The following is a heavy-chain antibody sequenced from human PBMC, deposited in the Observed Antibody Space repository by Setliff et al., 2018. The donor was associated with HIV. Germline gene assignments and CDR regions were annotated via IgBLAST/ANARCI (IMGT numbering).Heavy chain of an antibody. Sequence: SETLSLTCTVSGGSISSYYWSWIRQPPGKGLEWIGYIYYSGSTNYNPSLKSRVTISVDTSKNQFSLKLSSATAADTAVYYCASHGLRGYSYGSIYWGQGTLVTVSS. J-gene: IGHJ4*02. CDR3: ASHGLRGYSYGSIY. V-gene: IGHV4-59*12. D-gene: IGHD5-18*01. CDR1: GGSISSYY. CDR2: IYYSGST.